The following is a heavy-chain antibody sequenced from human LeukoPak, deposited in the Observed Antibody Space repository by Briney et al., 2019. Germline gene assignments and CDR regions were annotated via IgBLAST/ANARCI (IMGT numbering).Heavy chain of an antibody. V-gene: IGHV4-34*01. D-gene: IGHD6-13*01. J-gene: IGHJ4*02. CDR3: ASLAYGGQQLGLL. CDR2: INHSGST. CDR1: GGSFSGYY. Sequence: SETLSLTCAVYGGSFSGYYWSWIRQPPGKGLEWIGEINHSGSTNYNPSLKSRVTISVDTSKNQFSLKLSSVTAADTAVYYCASLAYGGQQLGLLWGQGTLVTVSS.